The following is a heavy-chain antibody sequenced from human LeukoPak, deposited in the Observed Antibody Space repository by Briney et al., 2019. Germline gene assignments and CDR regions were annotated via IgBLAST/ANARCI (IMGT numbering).Heavy chain of an antibody. CDR2: ISGSGGST. D-gene: IGHD3-22*01. J-gene: IGHJ4*02. CDR3: AKDGDSSGYHYYFDY. V-gene: IGHV3-23*01. CDR1: GFTFSTYG. Sequence: GGSLGLSCAASGFTFSTYGMHWVRQAPGKGLEWVSAISGSGGSTYYADSVKGRFTISRDNSKNTLYLQMNSLRAEDTAVYYCAKDGDSSGYHYYFDYWGQGTLVTVSS.